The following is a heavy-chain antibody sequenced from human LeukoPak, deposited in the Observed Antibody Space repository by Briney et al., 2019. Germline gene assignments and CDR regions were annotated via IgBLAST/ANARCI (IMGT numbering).Heavy chain of an antibody. D-gene: IGHD3-22*01. CDR2: NSSSSSYI. CDR1: GFTFSSYS. J-gene: IGHJ4*02. Sequence: GGSLRLSCAASGFTFSSYSMNWVRQAAGEGLEWVSSNSSSSSYIYYADSVKGRFTISRDNAKNSLYLQMNSLRAEDTAVYYCARDRSGMIVVVHFDYWGQGTLVTVSS. CDR3: ARDRSGMIVVVHFDY. V-gene: IGHV3-21*01.